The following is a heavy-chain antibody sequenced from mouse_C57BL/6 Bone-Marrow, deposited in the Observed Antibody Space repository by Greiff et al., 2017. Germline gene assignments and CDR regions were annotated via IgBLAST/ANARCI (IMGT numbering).Heavy chain of an antibody. J-gene: IGHJ4*01. CDR1: GFTFSDYG. V-gene: IGHV5-15*04. CDR2: ISNLAYSI. Sequence: EVKVEESGGGLVQPGGSLKLSCAASGFTFSDYGMAWVRQAPRKGPEWVAFISNLAYSIYSADTVTGRFTISRENAKNTLYLEMSSLRSEDTAMYYCARLGSLYYYAMDYWGQGTSVTVSS. CDR3: ARLGSLYYYAMDY.